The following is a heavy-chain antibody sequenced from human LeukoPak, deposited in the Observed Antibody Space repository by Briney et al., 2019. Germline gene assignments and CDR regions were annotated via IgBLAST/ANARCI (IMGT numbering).Heavy chain of an antibody. Sequence: PGGSLRLSCVASGFTFDDYAMHWVRQAPGKGLEWVSYISSSGSTIYYADSVKGRFTISRDNAKNSLYLQMNSLRAEDTAVYYCARGTRIAVAGRVSEYFDYWGQGTLVTVSS. CDR2: ISSSGSTI. J-gene: IGHJ4*02. D-gene: IGHD6-19*01. CDR3: ARGTRIAVAGRVSEYFDY. CDR1: GFTFDDYA. V-gene: IGHV3-11*01.